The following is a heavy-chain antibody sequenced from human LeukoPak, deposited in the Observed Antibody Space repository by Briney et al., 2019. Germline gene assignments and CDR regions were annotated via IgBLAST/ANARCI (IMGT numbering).Heavy chain of an antibody. V-gene: IGHV5-51*01. J-gene: IGHJ3*02. CDR1: GYSFLSHW. D-gene: IGHD7-27*01. CDR3: AIRGTGDLLGAFDI. Sequence: GESLKISCKGSGYSFLSHWIGWVRQMPGKGLEWMGIIYPGDSDTRYNPSFQGQVTISADKSISTAYLQWSSLKASDSAVYYCAIRGTGDLLGAFDIWGQGTMVTVSS. CDR2: IYPGDSDT.